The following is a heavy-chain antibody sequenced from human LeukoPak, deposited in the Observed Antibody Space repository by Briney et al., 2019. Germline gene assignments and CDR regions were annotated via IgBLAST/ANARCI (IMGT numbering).Heavy chain of an antibody. J-gene: IGHJ4*02. CDR1: GFTFSRYV. CDR3: ARGVRIAVAGNIDY. V-gene: IGHV3-23*01. Sequence: GGSLRLSCAASGFTFSRYVMTWVRQAPGKGLEWVSGISGSGGSTYYADSVKGRFTISRDNSKNTLYLQMNSLRAEDTAVYYCARGVRIAVAGNIDYWGQGTLVTVSS. D-gene: IGHD6-19*01. CDR2: ISGSGGST.